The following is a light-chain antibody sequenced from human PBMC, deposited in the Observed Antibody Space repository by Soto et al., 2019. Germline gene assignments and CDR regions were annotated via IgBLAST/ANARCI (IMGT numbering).Light chain of an antibody. J-gene: IGKJ1*01. CDR1: QSISSY. Sequence: DIQMTQSPSSLSASVGDRVTITCRASQSISSYLNWYQQKPGKVPKLLIYAASSLQSGVPSRFSGSGSGTDFTLTISSLQPEDFATYYCRQSYSTPRTFGQGTKV. V-gene: IGKV1-39*01. CDR3: RQSYSTPRT. CDR2: AAS.